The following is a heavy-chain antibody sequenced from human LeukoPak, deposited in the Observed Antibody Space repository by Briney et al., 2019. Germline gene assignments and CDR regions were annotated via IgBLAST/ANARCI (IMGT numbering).Heavy chain of an antibody. D-gene: IGHD1-26*01. CDR1: DFTFSSYA. Sequence: GGSLRLSCAASDFTFSSYAMHWVRQAPGKGLECVAVISYDGTNKYYADSVKGRFTISRDNSKNTLYLQMNSLRAEDTAVYYCARDPIWGVGTSKEGFDFWGQGTLVTVSS. CDR3: ARDPIWGVGTSKEGFDF. CDR2: ISYDGTNK. V-gene: IGHV3-30-3*01. J-gene: IGHJ4*02.